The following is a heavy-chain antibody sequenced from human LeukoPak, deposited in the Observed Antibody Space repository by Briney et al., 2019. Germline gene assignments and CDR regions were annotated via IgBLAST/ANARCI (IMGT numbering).Heavy chain of an antibody. V-gene: IGHV3-23*01. D-gene: IGHD6-13*01. CDR2: ISGSGGST. CDR1: GFTFSSYA. CDR3: AKGISSWYDYFDY. Sequence: GGSLRLSCAASGFTFSSYAMSWVRQVPGKGLEWVSAISGSGGSTYYADSVKGRFTISRDNSKNTLYLQMNSLRAEDTAVYYCAKGISSWYDYFDYWGQGTLVTVSS. J-gene: IGHJ4*02.